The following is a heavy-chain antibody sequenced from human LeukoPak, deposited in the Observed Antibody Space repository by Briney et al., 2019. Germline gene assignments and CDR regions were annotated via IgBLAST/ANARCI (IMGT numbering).Heavy chain of an antibody. CDR1: GYSFTSYY. Sequence: ASVKVSCKASGYSFTSYYMHWVRQAPGQGLEWMGWINPNSGGTNYAQKFQGRVTMTRDTSISTAYMELSRLRSDDTAVYYCARDQLEWLRLYGMDVWGQGTTVTVSS. V-gene: IGHV1-2*02. CDR2: INPNSGGT. D-gene: IGHD5-12*01. CDR3: ARDQLEWLRLYGMDV. J-gene: IGHJ6*02.